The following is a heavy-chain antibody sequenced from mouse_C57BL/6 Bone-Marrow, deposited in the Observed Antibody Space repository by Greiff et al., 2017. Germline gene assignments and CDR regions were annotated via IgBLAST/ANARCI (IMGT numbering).Heavy chain of an antibody. Sequence: VQLKESGPGLVAPSQSLSITCTVSGFSLTSYGVHWVRQPPGKGLEWLVVIWSDGSTTYNSALKSRLSISKDNSKSQVFLKMNSLQTDDTAMYYCARHGGKGVSAWFAYWGQGTLVTVSA. CDR2: IWSDGST. J-gene: IGHJ3*01. D-gene: IGHD1-1*02. CDR3: ARHGGKGVSAWFAY. CDR1: GFSLTSYG. V-gene: IGHV2-6-1*01.